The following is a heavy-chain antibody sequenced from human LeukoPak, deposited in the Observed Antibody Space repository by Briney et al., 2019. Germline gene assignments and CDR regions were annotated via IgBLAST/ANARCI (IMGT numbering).Heavy chain of an antibody. D-gene: IGHD1-26*01. J-gene: IGHJ4*02. Sequence: ASVKVSCKASGYTFTGYYMHWVRQAPGQGLEWMGWINPNSGGTNYAQKFQGRVTMTRDTSISTAYMELSRLRSDDTAVYYCAREGVGATIGLNDYWGQGTLVTVSS. CDR2: INPNSGGT. CDR3: AREGVGATIGLNDY. V-gene: IGHV1-2*02. CDR1: GYTFTGYY.